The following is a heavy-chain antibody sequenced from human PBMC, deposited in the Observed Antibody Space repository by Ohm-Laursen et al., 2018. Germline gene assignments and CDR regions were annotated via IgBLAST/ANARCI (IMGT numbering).Heavy chain of an antibody. CDR2: INSDGRVT. CDR1: GFTFTSHW. Sequence: SLRLSCAASGFTFTSHWMHWVRQAPGKGLVWVSSINSDGRVTNYADSVKGRYTISRDNAYSTLYLQMKSLRVEDTSVYYCVRDRRLRSYAFDLWGQGTMVTVSS. D-gene: IGHD4-17*01. CDR3: VRDRRLRSYAFDL. J-gene: IGHJ3*01. V-gene: IGHV3-74*01.